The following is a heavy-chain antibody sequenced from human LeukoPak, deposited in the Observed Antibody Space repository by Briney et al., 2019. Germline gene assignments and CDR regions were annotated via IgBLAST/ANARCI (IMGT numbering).Heavy chain of an antibody. CDR2: ISSSSSYI. CDR3: ARDFYRDGYNWGAFDI. D-gene: IGHD5-24*01. Sequence: GGSLRLSCAASGFTFSSYSMNWVRQAPGKGLEWVSSISSSSSYIYYADSVKGRFTISRDNAKNSLYLQMNSLRAEDTAVYYCARDFYRDGYNWGAFDIWGQGTMVTVSS. CDR1: GFTFSSYS. V-gene: IGHV3-21*01. J-gene: IGHJ3*02.